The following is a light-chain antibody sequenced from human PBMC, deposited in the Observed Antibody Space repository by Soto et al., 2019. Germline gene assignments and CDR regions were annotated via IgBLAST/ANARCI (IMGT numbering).Light chain of an antibody. CDR1: QGIRTY. Sequence: RTQSPSSLSASVGDRVTITCRASQGIRTYLAWYQQKPGQAPRLLIGASTRATGIPDRFSDSGSGTDFTLTISRLEPEDFAVYYCQQFAASPRTFGQGTKVDIK. CDR2: GAS. J-gene: IGKJ1*01. CDR3: QQFAASPRT. V-gene: IGKV3D-15*01.